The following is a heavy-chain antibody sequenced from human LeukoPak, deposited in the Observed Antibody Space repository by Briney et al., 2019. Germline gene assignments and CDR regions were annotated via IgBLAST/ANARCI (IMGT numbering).Heavy chain of an antibody. CDR2: ISSSSTTI. CDR1: GFTVSSNY. Sequence: GGSLRLSCAASGFTVSSNYMSWVRQAPGKGLEWISYISSSSTTIYYADSVKGRFTISRDNAKNSLYLQMNSLRAEDTAVYYCARDLTGSGDYWGQGTLVTVSS. V-gene: IGHV3-48*04. D-gene: IGHD3-10*01. CDR3: ARDLTGSGDY. J-gene: IGHJ4*02.